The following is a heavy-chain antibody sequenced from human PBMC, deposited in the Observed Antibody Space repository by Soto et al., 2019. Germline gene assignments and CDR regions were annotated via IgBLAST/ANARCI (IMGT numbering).Heavy chain of an antibody. V-gene: IGHV1-18*01. J-gene: IGHJ5*02. CDR2: ISAYNGNT. Sequence: VKVSCKASGYTFTSYGISWVRQAPGQGLEWMGWISAYNGNTNYAQKLQGRVTMTTDTSTSTAYMELRSLRSDDTAVYYCARDLEAAAGREDWFDPWGQGTLVTVSS. CDR3: ARDLEAAAGREDWFDP. CDR1: GYTFTSYG. D-gene: IGHD6-13*01.